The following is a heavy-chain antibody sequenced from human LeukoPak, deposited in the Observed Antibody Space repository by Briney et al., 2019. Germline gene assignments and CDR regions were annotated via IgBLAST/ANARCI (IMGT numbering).Heavy chain of an antibody. D-gene: IGHD5-12*01. CDR3: ARENAVATGAFDY. Sequence: GGSLRLSCAASGFTFSSYGINWVRQAPGKGLEWVSHITSSGDITHYADSVKGRFTVSRDNAKNSLYLQMNSLRAEDTAVYYCARENAVATGAFDYWGQGTLVTASS. CDR1: GFTFSSYG. V-gene: IGHV3-48*01. J-gene: IGHJ4*02. CDR2: ITSSGDIT.